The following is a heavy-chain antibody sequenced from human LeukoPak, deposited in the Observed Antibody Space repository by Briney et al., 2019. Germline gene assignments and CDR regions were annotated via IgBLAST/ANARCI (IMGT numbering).Heavy chain of an antibody. CDR1: GGSFSGYY. CDR2: INHSGST. V-gene: IGHV4-34*01. CDR3: ARDGGVGYCTNGVCTNVRRGWFDP. D-gene: IGHD2-8*01. J-gene: IGHJ5*02. Sequence: SETLSLTCAVYGGSFSGYYWSWIRQPPGKGLEWIGEINHSGSTNYNPSLKSRVTISVDTSKNQFSLKLSSVTAADTAVYYCARDGGVGYCTNGVCTNVRRGWFDPWGQGTLVTVSS.